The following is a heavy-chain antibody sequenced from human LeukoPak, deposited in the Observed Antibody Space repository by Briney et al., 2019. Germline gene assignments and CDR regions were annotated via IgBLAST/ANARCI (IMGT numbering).Heavy chain of an antibody. Sequence: LPGPCLTLSYATSGFTFTNYGMDWVRLAPGRGMGWVSYISNTAILYADPVKGRFTISRDNARKSLYLQMNTRRDEDTGVYYCAIHGCYPGVCDFDVWRQRTMVAISS. D-gene: IGHD2-21*01. CDR3: AIHGCYPGVCDFDV. V-gene: IGHV3-48*02. J-gene: IGHJ3*01. CDR2: ISNTAI. CDR1: GFTFTNYG.